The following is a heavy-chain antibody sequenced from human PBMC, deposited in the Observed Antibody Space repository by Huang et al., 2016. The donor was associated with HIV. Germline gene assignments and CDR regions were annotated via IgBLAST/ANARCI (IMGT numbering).Heavy chain of an antibody. J-gene: IGHJ6*02. CDR1: GYTFTSYS. CDR3: AREGQGYAMDV. V-gene: IGHV1-46*01. Sequence: QVQLVQSGAEVKKPGASVKVSCKTSGYTFTSYSIHWVRQAPGQGLEWMGSIHPDVDSTSYAPKFQGRVTMTSDTSTSTVYMELSSLRSEDTAMYYCAREGQGYAMDVWGQGTTVTVSS. CDR2: IHPDVDST.